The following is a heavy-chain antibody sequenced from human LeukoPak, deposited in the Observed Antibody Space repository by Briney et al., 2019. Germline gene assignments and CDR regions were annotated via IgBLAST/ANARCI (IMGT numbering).Heavy chain of an antibody. J-gene: IGHJ3*02. D-gene: IGHD3-16*01. CDR1: GYSISSGYY. CDR3: ARDGIALGGNDAFDI. Sequence: SETLSLTCTVSGYSISSGYYWGWIRQPPGKGLEWIGSIYHSGSTYYNPSLKSRVTISVDTSKNQFSLKLSSVTAADTAVYYCARDGIALGGNDAFDIWGQGTMVTVSS. V-gene: IGHV4-38-2*02. CDR2: IYHSGST.